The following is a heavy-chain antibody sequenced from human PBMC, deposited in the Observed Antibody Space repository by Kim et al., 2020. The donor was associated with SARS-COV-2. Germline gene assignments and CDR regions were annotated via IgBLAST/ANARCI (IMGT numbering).Heavy chain of an antibody. J-gene: IGHJ3*02. Sequence: DYAGTVKSRRTINADTSKNQFSLQLNSVSPEETAVYYCARDTPGQKAYDIWGQGTMVTVSS. V-gene: IGHV6-1*01. CDR3: ARDTPGQKAYDI.